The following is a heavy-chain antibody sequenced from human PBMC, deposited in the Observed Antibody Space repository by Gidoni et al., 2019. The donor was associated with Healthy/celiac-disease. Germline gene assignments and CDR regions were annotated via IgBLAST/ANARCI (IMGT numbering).Heavy chain of an antibody. V-gene: IGHV3-23*01. CDR1: GFTFSRYA. CDR3: AKWGGVVVAATLYYGMDV. J-gene: IGHJ6*02. Sequence: EVQLLESGGGLVQLGGSLRLSCAASGFTFSRYARSWVRQGPGEGLAWVSAISGRGGRTYYAGTGKGRLNISRGKSKNTLYLKRNGQEAEEKAVYYCAKWGGVVVAATLYYGMDVWGQGTTVTVSS. CDR2: ISGRGGRT. D-gene: IGHD2-15*01.